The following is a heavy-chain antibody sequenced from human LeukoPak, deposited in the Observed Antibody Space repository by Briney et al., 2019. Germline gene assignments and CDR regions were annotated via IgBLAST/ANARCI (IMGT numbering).Heavy chain of an antibody. J-gene: IGHJ6*03. V-gene: IGHV1-2*06. CDR3: ARSAEHCNNGVCFTDYYMDV. D-gene: IGHD2-8*01. CDR1: GYTFSGSY. CDR2: INPNSGDT. Sequence: GASVKASCKASGYTFSGSYIHWVRQAPGQGLEWMGRINPNSGDTNFAQTFQGRVTMTRDTSITTAYMELSSLTSDDTAVYFCARSAEHCNNGVCFTDYYMDVWGKGTTVT.